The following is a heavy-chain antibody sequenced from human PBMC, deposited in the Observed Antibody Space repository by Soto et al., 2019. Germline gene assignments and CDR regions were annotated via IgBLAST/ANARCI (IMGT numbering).Heavy chain of an antibody. Sequence: QVQLVQSGAEVKKPGASVKVSCKASGYTFTSYAMHWVRQAPGQRLEWMGWINAGNGNTKYSQKFQGRVTITRDTSASTAYMELSSLRSEDTAVYYCVRYPGDSYGYNWGQGTLVTVSS. CDR3: VRYPGDSYGYN. CDR1: GYTFTSYA. CDR2: INAGNGNT. J-gene: IGHJ4*02. D-gene: IGHD5-18*01. V-gene: IGHV1-3*01.